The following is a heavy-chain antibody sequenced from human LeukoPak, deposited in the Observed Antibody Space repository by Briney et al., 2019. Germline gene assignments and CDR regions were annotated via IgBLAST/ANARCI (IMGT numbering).Heavy chain of an antibody. Sequence: SETLSLTCSVSGGSISSYYWSWIRQPAGRGLEWIGRIYTSGSTSYNPSLKSRVTMSVDTSKNQFSLNLNSVTAADTAVYYCARDGAAFGSGSYLQYWGQGTLVTVSS. CDR3: ARDGAAFGSGSYLQY. CDR1: GGSISSYY. J-gene: IGHJ4*02. D-gene: IGHD3-10*01. CDR2: IYTSGST. V-gene: IGHV4-4*07.